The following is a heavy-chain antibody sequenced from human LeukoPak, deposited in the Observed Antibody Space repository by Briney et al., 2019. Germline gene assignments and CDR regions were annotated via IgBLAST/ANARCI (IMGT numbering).Heavy chain of an antibody. V-gene: IGHV3-74*01. CDR2: ISSDGSST. CDR3: ARISLSGWVNDH. J-gene: IGHJ4*02. CDR1: GXTFSSHW. D-gene: IGHD6-19*01. Sequence: GGSLRLSCAASGXTFSSHWLHWVRQAPGKGLVWVTRISSDGSSTSYADSVKGRFTISRDNAKNTLFLQMSSLRAEDTAIYYCARISLSGWVNDHWGQGTLVTVSS.